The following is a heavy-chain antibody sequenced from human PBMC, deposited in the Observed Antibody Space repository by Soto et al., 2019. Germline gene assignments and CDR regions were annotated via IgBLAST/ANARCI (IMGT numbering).Heavy chain of an antibody. CDR1: GFTFSIYA. CDR3: AKEYYDGSKS. D-gene: IGHD3-16*01. J-gene: IGHJ3*01. CDR2: ISGSGDKT. V-gene: IGHV3-23*01. Sequence: RRLSCAASGFTFSIYAMTWVRQAPGKGLEWVSSISGSGDKTYYPHSVKGRFTISRDNPKHTLYLQMSSLRAEDTAVYYCAKEYYDGSKSWGQGTMVTVSS.